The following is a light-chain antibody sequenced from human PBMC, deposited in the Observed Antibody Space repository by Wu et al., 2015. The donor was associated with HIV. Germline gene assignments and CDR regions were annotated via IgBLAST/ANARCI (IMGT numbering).Light chain of an antibody. CDR3: QQLNGYPLT. J-gene: IGKJ4*01. CDR2: ATS. Sequence: DIQLTQSPSFLSASVGDRVTITCRASQDISRYLGWYQQKPGKAPNLLIYATSTLQSGVPSRFSGSGSGTEFTLTISSLQPEDFATYYCQQLNGYPLTFGGGTKVEIK. CDR1: QDISRY. V-gene: IGKV1-9*01.